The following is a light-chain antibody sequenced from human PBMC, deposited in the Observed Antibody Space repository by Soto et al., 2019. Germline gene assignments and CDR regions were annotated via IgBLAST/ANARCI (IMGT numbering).Light chain of an antibody. J-gene: IGKJ1*01. CDR2: KAS. Sequence: EIQMTLSPSTLSAYVGDRVTITCRASQSISSWLAWYQQKPGKAPKLLIYKASSLESGVPSRFSGSGSGTEFTLTISSLQPDDFATYYCQQYNSYWTFGQGTKVDIK. V-gene: IGKV1-5*03. CDR3: QQYNSYWT. CDR1: QSISSW.